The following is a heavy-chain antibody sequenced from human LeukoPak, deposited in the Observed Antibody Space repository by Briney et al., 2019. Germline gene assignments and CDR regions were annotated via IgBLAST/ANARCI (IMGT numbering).Heavy chain of an antibody. V-gene: IGHV3-23*01. J-gene: IGHJ3*02. CDR3: AKGTGVRGALGAFDI. CDR1: GFTFSGYA. CDR2: ISGSGGST. Sequence: GGSLRLSCAASGFTFSGYAMSWVRQAPGKGLEWVSAISGSGGSTYYADSVKGRFTISRDNSKNTLYLQMNSLRAEDTAVYYCAKGTGVRGALGAFDIWGQGTMVTVSS. D-gene: IGHD3-10*01.